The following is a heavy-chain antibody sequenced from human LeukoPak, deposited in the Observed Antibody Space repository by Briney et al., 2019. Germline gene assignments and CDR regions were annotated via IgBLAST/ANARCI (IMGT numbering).Heavy chain of an antibody. Sequence: SETLSLTCTVSGASISTYYWNWLRQPAGKGLGWIGRIYISGSTDYNPSLKSRVTMSVDASKNQFSLRLDSVTAADTAVYYCVRDPDSNYWFDSWGQGTLVTVSS. D-gene: IGHD1-1*01. CDR3: VRDPDSNYWFDS. CDR2: IYISGST. CDR1: GASISTYY. V-gene: IGHV4-4*07. J-gene: IGHJ5*01.